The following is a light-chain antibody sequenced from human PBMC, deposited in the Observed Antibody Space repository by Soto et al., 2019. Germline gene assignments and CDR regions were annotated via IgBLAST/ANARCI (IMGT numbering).Light chain of an antibody. Sequence: QSALTQPPSASGSPGQSVTISCTGTSSDVGGYNYVSWYQQHPGKVPKLMIYEFSKRPSGVPDRFSGSKSGNTASLTVSGLQAEDEADYYCSSYAGSNVVFGGGTKLTVL. CDR3: SSYAGSNVV. V-gene: IGLV2-8*01. CDR1: SSDVGGYNY. CDR2: EFS. J-gene: IGLJ2*01.